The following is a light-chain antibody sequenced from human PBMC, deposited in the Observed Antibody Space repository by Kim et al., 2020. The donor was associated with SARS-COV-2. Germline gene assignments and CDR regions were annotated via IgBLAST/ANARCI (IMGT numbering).Light chain of an antibody. J-gene: IGKJ2*01. CDR3: QQYGNSHT. V-gene: IGKV3-20*01. CDR2: TAS. Sequence: EIVLTQSPGTPSLSPGERATLSCRASQSVKSNYLAWYQQRPGQAPRLLVYTASNRATGIPDRFSGSGSGTDFTLTISRLEPEDFAVYYCQQYGNSHTFGQGTKLEIK. CDR1: QSVKSNY.